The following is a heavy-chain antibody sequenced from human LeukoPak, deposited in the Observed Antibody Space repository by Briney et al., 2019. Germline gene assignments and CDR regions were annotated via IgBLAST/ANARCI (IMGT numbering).Heavy chain of an antibody. Sequence: SETLSLTCTVSGGSISIYYWGWIRQRPGKGLEWIGYIYYSGSTNYNPSLKSRVTISVDTSKNQFSLKLSSVTAADTAVYYCARDRVSYGVDYGGQGTLVTVSS. D-gene: IGHD4-17*01. V-gene: IGHV4-59*01. CDR3: ARDRVSYGVDY. CDR1: GGSISIYY. CDR2: IYYSGST. J-gene: IGHJ4*02.